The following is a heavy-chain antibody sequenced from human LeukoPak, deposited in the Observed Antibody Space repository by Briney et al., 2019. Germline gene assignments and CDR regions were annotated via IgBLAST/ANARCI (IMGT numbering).Heavy chain of an antibody. CDR2: IDPNSGGP. CDR1: GYTFIDYY. V-gene: IGHV1-2*02. D-gene: IGHD6-13*01. Sequence: ASVKVSCKASGYTFIDYYIHWVRQAPGQGLEWMVWIDPNSGGPHYTQKFQGRVTMTRDTSISTAYMELSGLTSDDTAVYYCARRLSTWSEGWFDPWGQGTLVTVSS. CDR3: ARRLSTWSEGWFDP. J-gene: IGHJ5*02.